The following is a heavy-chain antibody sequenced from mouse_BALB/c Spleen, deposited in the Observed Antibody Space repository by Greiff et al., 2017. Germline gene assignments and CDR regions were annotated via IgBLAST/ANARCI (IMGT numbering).Heavy chain of an antibody. V-gene: IGHV1S81*02. CDR3: TRLIYSDY. J-gene: IGHJ2*01. CDR2: INPSNGGT. Sequence: QVQLQQSGAEPVKPGASVKLSCKASGYTFTSYYMYWVKQRPGQGLEWIGEINPSNGGTNFNEKFKSKATLTVDKSSSTAYMQLSSLTSEDSAVYYCTRLIYSDYWGQGTTLTVSS. CDR1: GYTFTSYY.